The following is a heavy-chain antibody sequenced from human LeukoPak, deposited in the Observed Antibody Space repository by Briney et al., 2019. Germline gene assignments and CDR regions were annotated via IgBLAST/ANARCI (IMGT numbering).Heavy chain of an antibody. J-gene: IGHJ4*02. Sequence: GGSLRLSCAASGFTFSSYAMSWVRRAPGKGLEWVSAISGSGGSTYYADSVKGRFTISRDNSKNTLYLQMNSLRAEDTAVYYCANRPSSYYGSGGPDDYWGQGTLVTVSS. D-gene: IGHD3-10*01. CDR3: ANRPSSYYGSGGPDDY. V-gene: IGHV3-23*01. CDR1: GFTFSSYA. CDR2: ISGSGGST.